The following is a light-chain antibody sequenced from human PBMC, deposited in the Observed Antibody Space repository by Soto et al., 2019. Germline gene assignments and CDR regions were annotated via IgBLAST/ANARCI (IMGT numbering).Light chain of an antibody. CDR2: DAS. CDR1: QSISSW. Sequence: DIQMTQSPSTLSASVGDRVTITCRASQSISSWLAWYQQKPGKAPKLLIYDASSLERGVPSRFSGSGSGTEFPLAISSLQTDDFATYCCQQLGAFGQGTKLEIK. J-gene: IGKJ2*01. V-gene: IGKV1-5*01. CDR3: QQLGA.